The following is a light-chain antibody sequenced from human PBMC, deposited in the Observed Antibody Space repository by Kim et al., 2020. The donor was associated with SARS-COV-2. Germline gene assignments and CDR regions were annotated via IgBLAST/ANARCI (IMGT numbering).Light chain of an antibody. Sequence: ALGQTVRITCQGDSLSSHYASWYQQKPGQAPVLVVYGRNNRPSGIPDRLSGSSSGDTASLTITGAQADDEADYYCSSRDSSGYQWVFGGGTQLTVL. J-gene: IGLJ3*02. CDR2: GRN. CDR3: SSRDSSGYQWV. CDR1: SLSSHY. V-gene: IGLV3-19*01.